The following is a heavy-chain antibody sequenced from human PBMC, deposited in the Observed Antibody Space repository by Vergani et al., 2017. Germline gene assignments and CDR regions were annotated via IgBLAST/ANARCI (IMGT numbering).Heavy chain of an antibody. J-gene: IGHJ4*02. CDR3: ARAGLNYYDSSGYYNFDY. D-gene: IGHD3-22*01. CDR2: ISSSSSTI. CDR1: GFTFSSYS. V-gene: IGHV3-48*01. Sequence: EVQLVESGGGLVQPGGSLRLSCAASGFTFSSYSMNWVRQAPGKGLEWVSYISSSSSTIYYADSVKGRFTISRDNAKNSLYLQMNSLRAEDTAAYYCARAGLNYYDSSGYYNFDYWGQGTLVTVSS.